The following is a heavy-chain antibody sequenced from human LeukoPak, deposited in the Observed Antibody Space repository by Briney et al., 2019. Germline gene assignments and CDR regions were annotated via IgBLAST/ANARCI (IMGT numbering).Heavy chain of an antibody. CDR1: GFTFSSHS. Sequence: GSLRLSCAASGFTFSSHSMNWVSQAPGKGMEWVSSISSSSSYIYYADSVKRRFAISIDNAKNSLYLQMNSLRAEDTAVYYCARSFLSIAAAATDYWGQGTLVTVSS. CDR3: ARSFLSIAAAATDY. J-gene: IGHJ4*02. D-gene: IGHD6-13*01. V-gene: IGHV3-21*01. CDR2: ISSSSSYI.